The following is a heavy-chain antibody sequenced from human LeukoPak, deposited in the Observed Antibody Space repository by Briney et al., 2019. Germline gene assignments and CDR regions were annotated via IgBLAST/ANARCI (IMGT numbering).Heavy chain of an antibody. V-gene: IGHV3-7*01. CDR2: IKQDGSEK. CDR1: GFTFSSYW. D-gene: IGHD5/OR15-5a*01. CDR3: ARSVSEYYYYYMDV. Sequence: GGSLRLSCAASGFTFSSYWMGWVRQAPGKGLEWVVNIKQDGSEKYYVDSVKGRFTISRDNAKNSLYLQMNSLRAEDTAVYYCARSVSEYYYYYMDVWGKGTTVTVSS. J-gene: IGHJ6*03.